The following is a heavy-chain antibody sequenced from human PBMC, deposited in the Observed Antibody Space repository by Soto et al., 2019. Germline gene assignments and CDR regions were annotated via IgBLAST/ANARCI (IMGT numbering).Heavy chain of an antibody. J-gene: IGHJ6*02. V-gene: IGHV1-69*13. CDR1: GGTFSSYA. CDR3: ARDRGLGYCSSTSGPPAYYYYGMDV. CDR2: IIPIFGTA. Sequence: GASVKVSCKASGGTFSSYAIRWVRQAPGQGLEWMGGIIPIFGTANYAQKFQGRVTITADESTSTAYMELSSLRSEDTAVYYCARDRGLGYCSSTSGPPAYYYYGMDVWGQGTTVTVSS. D-gene: IGHD2-2*01.